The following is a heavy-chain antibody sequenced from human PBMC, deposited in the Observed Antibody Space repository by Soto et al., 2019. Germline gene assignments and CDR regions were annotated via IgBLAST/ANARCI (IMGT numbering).Heavy chain of an antibody. CDR1: GFTFDDYA. Sequence: PGGSLRLSCAASGFTFDDYAMHWVRQAPGKGLEWVSGISWNSGSIGYADSVKGRFTISRDNAKNSLYLQMNSLRAEDTALYYCAKERSGSYSASFDYWGQGTLVTVSS. D-gene: IGHD1-26*01. V-gene: IGHV3-9*01. CDR3: AKERSGSYSASFDY. J-gene: IGHJ4*02. CDR2: ISWNSGSI.